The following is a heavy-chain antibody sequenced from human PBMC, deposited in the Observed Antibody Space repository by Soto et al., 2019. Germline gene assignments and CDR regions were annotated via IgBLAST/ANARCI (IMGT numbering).Heavy chain of an antibody. CDR3: AKGASTTVFAFNDY. Sequence: EVHLVESGGGLVQPGRSLRLSCAASGFIFDDYAMHWVRQAPGKGLEWVSSISWNSGNIGYADSVKGRFTISRDNAKNSLYLQINSVRGDDTALYYCAKGASTTVFAFNDYWGQGTLVTVSS. CDR2: ISWNSGNI. D-gene: IGHD4-17*01. J-gene: IGHJ4*02. V-gene: IGHV3-9*01. CDR1: GFIFDDYA.